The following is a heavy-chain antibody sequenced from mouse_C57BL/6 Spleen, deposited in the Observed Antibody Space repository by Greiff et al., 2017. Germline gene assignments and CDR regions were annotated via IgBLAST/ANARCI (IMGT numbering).Heavy chain of an antibody. D-gene: IGHD4-1*01. V-gene: IGHV1-82*01. Sequence: VQLQESGPELVKPGASVKISCKASGYAFSSSWMNWVKQRPGKGLEWIGRIYPGDGDTNYNGKFKGKATLTADKSSSTAYMQLSSLTSEDSAVYCCAREGANWGLFDYWSQGTTLTVSS. CDR1: GYAFSSSW. CDR3: AREGANWGLFDY. J-gene: IGHJ2*01. CDR2: IYPGDGDT.